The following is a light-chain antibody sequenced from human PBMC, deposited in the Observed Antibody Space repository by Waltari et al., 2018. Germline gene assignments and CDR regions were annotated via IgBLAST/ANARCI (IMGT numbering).Light chain of an antibody. CDR3: QAWDSSTGV. V-gene: IGLV3-1*01. Sequence: SYDLSQPPSMSVSPGQTARATGPGDKWGDKYACWYQQKPGQSPVLVIYQDNKRPSGIPGRFSGSNSGSTATLTISGTQTADEAAYYCQAWDSSTGVFGGGTKLTVL. CDR1: KWGDKY. J-gene: IGLJ2*01. CDR2: QDN.